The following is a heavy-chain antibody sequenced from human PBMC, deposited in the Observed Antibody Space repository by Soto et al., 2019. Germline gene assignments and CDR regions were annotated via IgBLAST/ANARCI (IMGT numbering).Heavy chain of an antibody. CDR1: GYTFSRYA. V-gene: IGHV1-3*01. J-gene: IGHJ5*01. CDR2: INAGNGNT. Sequence: ASVKVSCKASGYTFSRYAIHWVRQAPGQRLEWMGWINAGNGNTKYSQKFEGRVTLTTDTSANTVYMELSSLRFEDTALYYCARDQKFRNWFDSSGQGTLFTVSS. CDR3: ARDQKFRNWFDS.